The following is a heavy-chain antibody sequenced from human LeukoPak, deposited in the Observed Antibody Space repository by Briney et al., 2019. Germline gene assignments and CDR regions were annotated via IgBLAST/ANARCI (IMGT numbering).Heavy chain of an antibody. CDR2: ISGSGGST. CDR1: GFTFSSYA. D-gene: IGHD2-2*02. Sequence: GGSLRLSCAASGFTFSSYAMSWVRQAPGKGLEWVSAISGSGGSTYYADSVKGRFTISRDNSKNTLYLQMNSLRAEDTAVYYCAKDVGPYCSSTSCYTFDYWGQGTLVTVSS. J-gene: IGHJ4*02. CDR3: AKDVGPYCSSTSCYTFDY. V-gene: IGHV3-23*01.